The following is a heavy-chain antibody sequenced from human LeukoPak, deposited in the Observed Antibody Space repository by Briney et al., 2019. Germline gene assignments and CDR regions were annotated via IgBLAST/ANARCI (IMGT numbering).Heavy chain of an antibody. J-gene: IGHJ4*02. CDR2: ISYDGSNK. Sequence: PGGSLRLSCAASGFTFSSYAMHWVRQAPGKGLEWVAVISYDGSNKYYADSVKGRFTISRDNSKNTLYLQMNSLRAEDTAVYYCARDEALWIQLYYFDYWGQGTLVTVSS. CDR3: ARDEALWIQLYYFDY. D-gene: IGHD5-18*01. V-gene: IGHV3-30-3*01. CDR1: GFTFSSYA.